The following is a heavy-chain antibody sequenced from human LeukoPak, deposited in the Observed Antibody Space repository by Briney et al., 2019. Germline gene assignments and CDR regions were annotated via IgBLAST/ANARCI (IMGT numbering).Heavy chain of an antibody. Sequence: GGSLRLSCAASGFTFSSYWMYWVRQAPGKGPVWVARINTDGSSLNYADSVKGRFTISRDNAKNTLYLQMNSLGAEDTAVYYCARRTNYYARSGYYYVRYFDSGAREPWSPSP. CDR1: GFTFSSYW. D-gene: IGHD3-22*01. CDR2: INTDGSSL. J-gene: IGHJ4*02. V-gene: IGHV3-74*01. CDR3: ARRTNYYARSGYYYVRYFDS.